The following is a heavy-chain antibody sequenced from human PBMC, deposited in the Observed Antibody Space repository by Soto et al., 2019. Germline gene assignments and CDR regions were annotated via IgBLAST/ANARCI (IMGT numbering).Heavy chain of an antibody. D-gene: IGHD1-26*01. V-gene: IGHV4-61*01. CDR1: GDSVGNGPYY. CDR3: ARVGSSCHSGGCYYYYGLGV. Sequence: QVRLQESGTGLVKPSETLSLSCLVSGDSVGNGPYYWSWIRQSPGEGLEWIAYIYYSGSTNVNPSLESRVNISIDMSKNQFFLELRSVTAADAAVYFCARVGSSCHSGGCYYYYGLGVWGQGTTVAISS. J-gene: IGHJ6*02. CDR2: IYYSGST.